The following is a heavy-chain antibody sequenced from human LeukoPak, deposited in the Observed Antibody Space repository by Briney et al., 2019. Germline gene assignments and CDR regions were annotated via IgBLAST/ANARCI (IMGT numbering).Heavy chain of an antibody. Sequence: GGSLRLSCAASGFTFSSYGMSWVRQAPGKGLEWVSAISGSGGSTYYADSVKGRFTISRDNSKNTLYLQMNSLRAEDTAVYYCAKDLKVGVRGVISGVKFDYWGQGTLVTVSS. J-gene: IGHJ4*02. D-gene: IGHD3-10*01. V-gene: IGHV3-23*01. CDR3: AKDLKVGVRGVISGVKFDY. CDR1: GFTFSSYG. CDR2: ISGSGGST.